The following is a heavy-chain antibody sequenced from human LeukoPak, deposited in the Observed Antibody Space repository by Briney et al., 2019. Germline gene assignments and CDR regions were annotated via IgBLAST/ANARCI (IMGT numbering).Heavy chain of an antibody. Sequence: SETLSLTCAVYGGSFSGYYWSWIRQPPGKGLEWIGKINHSGSTNYNPSLKSRVTISVDTSKNQFSLKLSSVTAADTAVYYCARGRNWNYKDYWGQGTLVTVSS. V-gene: IGHV4-34*01. D-gene: IGHD1-7*01. CDR3: ARGRNWNYKDY. J-gene: IGHJ4*02. CDR2: INHSGST. CDR1: GGSFSGYY.